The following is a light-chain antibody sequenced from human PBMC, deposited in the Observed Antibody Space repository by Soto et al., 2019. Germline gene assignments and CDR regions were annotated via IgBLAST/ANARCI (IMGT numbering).Light chain of an antibody. V-gene: IGKV3-15*01. J-gene: IGKJ1*01. Sequence: EIVMTQSPATLSASPGERATLSCRASQSVSSNLAWYQQKPGQAPRLLIYGASTRATGIPARFSGSGSGTELTLTISSLQSEDFALYYCQHYNKWPPKFGQGTKVEIK. CDR3: QHYNKWPPK. CDR1: QSVSSN. CDR2: GAS.